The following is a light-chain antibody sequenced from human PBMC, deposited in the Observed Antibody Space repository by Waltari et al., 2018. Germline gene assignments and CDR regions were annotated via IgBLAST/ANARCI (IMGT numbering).Light chain of an antibody. Sequence: DIQMTQSPSTLYASVGDRVTITCRASQSISSWLAWYQQKPGKAPKLLVYKASSLESGVPSRFSGRGSGTEFTLTISSLQPDDFATYYCQQYNNYPFTFGPGTKVDIK. CDR1: QSISSW. J-gene: IGKJ3*01. CDR2: KAS. CDR3: QQYNNYPFT. V-gene: IGKV1-5*03.